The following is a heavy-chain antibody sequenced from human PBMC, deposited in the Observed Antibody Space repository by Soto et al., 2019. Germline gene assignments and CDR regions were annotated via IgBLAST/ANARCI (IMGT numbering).Heavy chain of an antibody. V-gene: IGHV1-18*04. CDR3: VRDQKYFRVNGNWFDS. D-gene: IGHD2-2*01. J-gene: IGHJ5*01. CDR1: GYTSADFG. Sequence: GASVKVFCKASGYTSADFGISWVRQAPGQGLEWMGWVSGNNGASNPAPKVQGRITMTLDTSTGVSYMALRSLRSDDTAIYYRVRDQKYFRVNGNWFDSWGQGTLVTVSS. CDR2: VSGNNGAS.